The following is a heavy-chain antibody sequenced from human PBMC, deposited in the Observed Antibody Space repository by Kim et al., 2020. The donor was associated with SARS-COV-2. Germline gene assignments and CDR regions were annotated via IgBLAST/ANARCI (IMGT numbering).Heavy chain of an antibody. D-gene: IGHD6-19*01. CDR2: IRSKAYGGTT. J-gene: IGHJ5*02. CDR1: GFTFGDYA. V-gene: IGHV3-49*03. Sequence: GGSLRLSCTASGFTFGDYAMSWFRQAPGKGLEWVGFIRSKAYGGTTEYAASVKGRFTISRDDSKSIAYLQMNSLKTEDTAVYYCTCSSGWYVVDWFDPWGQGTLVTVSS. CDR3: TCSSGWYVVDWFDP.